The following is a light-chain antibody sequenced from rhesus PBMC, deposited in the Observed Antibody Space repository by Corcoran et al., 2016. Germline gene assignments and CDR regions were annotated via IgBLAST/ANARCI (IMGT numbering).Light chain of an antibody. Sequence: QAALTQPRSVSGSPGQSVTIACTGTSSDIGGYNYGSWYQQHPGAAPKLMIFEVSKRPSWVSDRFSGSKSDNTASLTISGRLAEDEAEYYCCSYAGIYPYIFGAGTRLTVL. CDR1: SSDIGGYNY. J-gene: IGLJ1*01. V-gene: IGLV2-32*01. CDR3: CSYAGIYPYI. CDR2: EVS.